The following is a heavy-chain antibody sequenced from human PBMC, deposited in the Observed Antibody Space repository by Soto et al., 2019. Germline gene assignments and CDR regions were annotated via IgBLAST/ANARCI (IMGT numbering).Heavy chain of an antibody. CDR1: GGSISSGGYS. Sequence: QLQLQESGSVLVKPSQTLSLTCAVSGGSISSGGYSWSWIRQPPGKGLEWIGYIYHSGSTYYNPSLKSRVTISVDRSKNQFSLKLSSVTAADTAVYYCARETITGTPGFFDYWGQGTMVTVSS. CDR3: ARETITGTPGFFDY. CDR2: IYHSGST. J-gene: IGHJ4*02. D-gene: IGHD1-20*01. V-gene: IGHV4-30-2*01.